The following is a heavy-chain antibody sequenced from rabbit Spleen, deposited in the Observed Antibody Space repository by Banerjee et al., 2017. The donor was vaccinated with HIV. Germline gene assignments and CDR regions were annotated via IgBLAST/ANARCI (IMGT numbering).Heavy chain of an antibody. V-gene: IGHV1S40*01. D-gene: IGHD4-1*01. Sequence: QSLEDSGGDLVKPGASLRLTCTASGFSFSSGYDMCWVRQAPGKGLEWIACIITGSGRTYYASWAKGRFTISKTSSTTVTLQVTSLTAADTATYFCAGGGASSGWAYALWGPGTLVTVS. CDR1: GFSFSSGYD. CDR2: IITGSGRT. J-gene: IGHJ4*01. CDR3: AGGGASSGWAYAL.